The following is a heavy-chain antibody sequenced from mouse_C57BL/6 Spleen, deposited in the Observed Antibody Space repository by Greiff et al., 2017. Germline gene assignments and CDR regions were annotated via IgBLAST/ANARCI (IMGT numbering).Heavy chain of an antibody. J-gene: IGHJ3*01. CDR1: GFTFSSYA. D-gene: IGHD2-3*01. CDR3: TRDRNDGYYLTWFAY. Sequence: EVMLVESGEGLVKPGGSLKLSCAASGFTFSSYAMSWVRQTPEKRLEWVAYISSGGDYIYYADTVKGRFTISRDNARNTLYLQMSSLKSEDTAMYYCTRDRNDGYYLTWFAYWGQGTLVTVSA. CDR2: ISSGGDYI. V-gene: IGHV5-9-1*02.